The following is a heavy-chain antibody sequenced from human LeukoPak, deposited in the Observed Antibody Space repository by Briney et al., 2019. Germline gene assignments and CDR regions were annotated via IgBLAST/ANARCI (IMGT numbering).Heavy chain of an antibody. J-gene: IGHJ3*02. CDR2: ISYDGSNK. D-gene: IGHD3-10*01. V-gene: IGHV3-30*03. CDR1: GFTFSSYG. Sequence: GRSLRLSCAASGFTFSSYGMHWVRQAPGKGLEWVAVISYDGSNKYYADSVKGRFTISRDNSKNTLYLQMNSLRAEDTAVYYCASPSMYYYGSGSPLWAFDIWGQGTMVTVSS. CDR3: ASPSMYYYGSGSPLWAFDI.